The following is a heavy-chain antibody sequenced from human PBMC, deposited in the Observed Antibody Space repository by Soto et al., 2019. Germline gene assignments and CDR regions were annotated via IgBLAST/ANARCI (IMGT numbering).Heavy chain of an antibody. Sequence: GGSLRLSCAASGFTFSSYAMSWVRQAPGKGLEWVSAISGSGGSTYYADSVKGRFTISRDNSKNTLYLQMNSLRAEDTAVYYCAKDSDFCSSTSCYTGYFDYWGQGTLVTVSS. CDR1: GFTFSSYA. CDR2: ISGSGGST. CDR3: AKDSDFCSSTSCYTGYFDY. D-gene: IGHD2-2*02. J-gene: IGHJ4*02. V-gene: IGHV3-23*01.